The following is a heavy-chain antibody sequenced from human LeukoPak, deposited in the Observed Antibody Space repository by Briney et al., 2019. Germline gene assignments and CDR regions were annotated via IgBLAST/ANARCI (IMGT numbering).Heavy chain of an antibody. J-gene: IGHJ4*02. D-gene: IGHD6-19*01. Sequence: GRSLRLSCAASGFTFNSYAMHWVRQAPGKGLEWVAVISSDGSNNYYSDSVKGRFTISRDNSKNTLYLQVNSLRAEDTAVYYCARDRYRSGWYGDFDCWGQGTLVTVSS. V-gene: IGHV3-30-3*01. CDR3: ARDRYRSGWYGDFDC. CDR2: ISSDGSNN. CDR1: GFTFNSYA.